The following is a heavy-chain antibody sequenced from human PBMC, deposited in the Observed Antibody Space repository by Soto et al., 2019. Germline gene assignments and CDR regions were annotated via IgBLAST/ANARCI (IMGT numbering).Heavy chain of an antibody. CDR1: GFTFSSYA. CDR3: ARGDYYDSSGYYYLDNWFDP. V-gene: IGHV3-30-3*01. CDR2: ISYDGSNK. J-gene: IGHJ5*02. Sequence: PGGSLRLSCAASGFTFSSYAMHWVRQAPGKGLEWVAVISYDGSNKYYADSVKGRFTISRDNSKNTLYLQMNSLRAEDTAVYYCARGDYYDSSGYYYLDNWFDPWGQGTLVTVSS. D-gene: IGHD3-22*01.